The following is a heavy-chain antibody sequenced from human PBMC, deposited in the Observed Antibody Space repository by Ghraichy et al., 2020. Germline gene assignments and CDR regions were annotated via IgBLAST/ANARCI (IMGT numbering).Heavy chain of an antibody. J-gene: IGHJ6*02. CDR2: IYYSGST. CDR1: GGSISSYY. CDR3: ASGYYDFWSGQGDYYYYYGMDV. V-gene: IGHV4-59*01. Sequence: SETLSLTCTVSGGSISSYYWSWIRQPPGKGLEWIGYIYYSGSTNYNPSLKSRVTISVDTSKNQFSLKLSSVTAADTAVYYCASGYYDFWSGQGDYYYYYGMDVWGQGTTVTVSS. D-gene: IGHD3-3*01.